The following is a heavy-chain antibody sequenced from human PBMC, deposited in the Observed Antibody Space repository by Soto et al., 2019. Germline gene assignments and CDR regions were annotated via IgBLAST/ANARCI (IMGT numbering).Heavy chain of an antibody. CDR1: GDSVSSNSAA. V-gene: IGHV6-1*01. J-gene: IGHJ4*02. D-gene: IGHD3-22*01. Sequence: PSQTLSLTCAISGDSVSSNSAAWNWIRQSPSRGLEWLGRTYYRSKWYNDYAVSVKSRITINPDTSKNQFSLQLNSVTPEDTAVYYCAREYYYDSSGYPTPDYWGQGTLVTVSS. CDR2: TYYRSKWYN. CDR3: AREYYYDSSGYPTPDY.